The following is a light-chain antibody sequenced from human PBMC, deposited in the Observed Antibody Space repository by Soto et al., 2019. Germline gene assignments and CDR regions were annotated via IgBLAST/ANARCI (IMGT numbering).Light chain of an antibody. CDR2: QDS. CDR3: QAWDSSTGV. V-gene: IGLV3-1*01. Sequence: SYELTQPPSVSVSPGQTASITCSGDKLGDKYARWYQQKPGQSAVLVIYQDSKRPSGIPERFSGSNSGNTATLTISGTQAMDEADYYCQAWDSSTGVFGTGTKLTVL. J-gene: IGLJ1*01. CDR1: KLGDKY.